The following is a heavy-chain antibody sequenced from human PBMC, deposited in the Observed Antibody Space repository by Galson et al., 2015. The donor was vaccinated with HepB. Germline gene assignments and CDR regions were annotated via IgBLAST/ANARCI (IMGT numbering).Heavy chain of an antibody. J-gene: IGHJ6*03. V-gene: IGHV3-30-3*01. Sequence: SLRLSCAASGFTFSSYAMHWVRQAPGKGLEWVAVISYDGSNKYYADSVKGRFTISRDNSKNTLYLQMNSLRAEDTAVYYCARDPEGPYCSSTSCSNYYYYYMDVWGKGTTVTVSS. CDR1: GFTFSSYA. CDR3: ARDPEGPYCSSTSCSNYYYYYMDV. CDR2: ISYDGSNK. D-gene: IGHD2-2*01.